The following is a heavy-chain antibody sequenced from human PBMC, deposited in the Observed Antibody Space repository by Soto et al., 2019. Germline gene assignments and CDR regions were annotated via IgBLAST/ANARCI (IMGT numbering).Heavy chain of an antibody. CDR3: AKDIRQWLVRPDY. V-gene: IGHV3-9*01. CDR2: ISWNSGSI. Sequence: GGSLRLSCAASGFTFDDYAMHWVRQAPGKGLEWVSGISWNSGSIGYADSVKGRFTISRDNAKNSLYLQMNSLRAEDTALYYCAKDIRQWLVRPDYWGQGTLVTVSS. CDR1: GFTFDDYA. D-gene: IGHD6-19*01. J-gene: IGHJ4*02.